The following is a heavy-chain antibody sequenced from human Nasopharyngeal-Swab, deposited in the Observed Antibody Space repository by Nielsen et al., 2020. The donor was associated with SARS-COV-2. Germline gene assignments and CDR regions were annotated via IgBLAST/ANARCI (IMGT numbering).Heavy chain of an antibody. CDR1: GFTFDTYG. Sequence: GESLKISCAASGFTFDTYGFSWVRQAPGKGLEWVARISGRGSGASYGDSVKGRFTISRDNSKNIMYLAMNSVRVDDTAVYFCAKGGLSIYGDSYYFDYWGQGSLVTVSS. CDR3: AKGGLSIYGDSYYFDY. J-gene: IGHJ4*02. D-gene: IGHD4-17*01. CDR2: ISGRGSGA. V-gene: IGHV3-23*01.